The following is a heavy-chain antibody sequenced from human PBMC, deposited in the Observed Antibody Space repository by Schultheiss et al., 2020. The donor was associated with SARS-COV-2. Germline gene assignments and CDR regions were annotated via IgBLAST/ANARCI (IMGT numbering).Heavy chain of an antibody. CDR2: IKQDGTEK. CDR1: GFTFSSYS. D-gene: IGHD4-23*01. CDR3: ANGGNSGWAWFDP. Sequence: GESLKISCAASGFTFSSYSMNWVRQGPGKGLEAVANIKQDGTEKFYLDSVKGRFTISRDNAKNSLYLQMNSLRAEDTAVYYCANGGNSGWAWFDPWGQGTLVTVSS. V-gene: IGHV3-7*01. J-gene: IGHJ5*02.